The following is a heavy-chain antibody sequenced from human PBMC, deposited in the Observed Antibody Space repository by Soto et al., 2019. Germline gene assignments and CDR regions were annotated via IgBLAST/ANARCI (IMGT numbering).Heavy chain of an antibody. Sequence: GGSLRLSCAASGFTFSSYGMHWVRQAPGKGLEWVAVISYDGSNKYYADSVKGRFTISRDNSKNTLYLQMNSLRAEDTAVYYCAKDRIAARLERSYFDYWGQGTLVTVSS. CDR1: GFTFSSYG. CDR2: ISYDGSNK. V-gene: IGHV3-30*18. CDR3: AKDRIAARLERSYFDY. D-gene: IGHD6-6*01. J-gene: IGHJ4*02.